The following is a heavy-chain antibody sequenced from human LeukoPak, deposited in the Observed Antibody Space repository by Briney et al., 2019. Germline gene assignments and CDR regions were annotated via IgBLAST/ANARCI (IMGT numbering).Heavy chain of an antibody. CDR1: GYTFTSYG. CDR2: ISAYNGNT. Sequence: ASVKVSCKASGYTFTSYGISWVRQAPGQGLEWMGWISAYNGNTNYAQKLQGRVTMTTDTSTSTAYMELRSLRSDDTAVYYCAREGYDFRSGYYARDPYYYYGMDVWGQGTTVTVSS. CDR3: AREGYDFRSGYYARDPYYYYGMDV. V-gene: IGHV1-18*01. D-gene: IGHD3-3*01. J-gene: IGHJ6*02.